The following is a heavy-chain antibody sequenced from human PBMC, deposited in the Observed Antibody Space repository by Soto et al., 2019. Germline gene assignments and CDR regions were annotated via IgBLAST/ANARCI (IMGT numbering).Heavy chain of an antibody. J-gene: IGHJ4*02. CDR3: ARARGYSYGPNFDY. CDR1: GGSISSYY. D-gene: IGHD5-18*01. V-gene: IGHV4-59*01. Sequence: SETLSLTCTVSGGSISSYYWSWIRQPPGKGLEWIGYIYYSGSTNYNPSLKSRVTISVDTSKNQFSLKLSSVTAADTAVYYCARARGYSYGPNFDYWGQGTLVTVSS. CDR2: IYYSGST.